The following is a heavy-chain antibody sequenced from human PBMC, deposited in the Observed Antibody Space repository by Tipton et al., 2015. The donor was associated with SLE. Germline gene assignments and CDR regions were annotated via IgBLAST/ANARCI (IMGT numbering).Heavy chain of an antibody. J-gene: IGHJ4*02. Sequence: TLSLTCTVSGDSISSSSYYWGWIRQPPGKGLEWIGNMYYSGVTYYNPSLKSRVTISVDTSNNQFSLELSSVTAADTAIYYCASAVVVLVGGYFDYWGQGTLATVSS. CDR2: MYYSGVT. D-gene: IGHD2-2*01. CDR3: ASAVVVLVGGYFDY. V-gene: IGHV4-39*07. CDR1: GDSISSSSYY.